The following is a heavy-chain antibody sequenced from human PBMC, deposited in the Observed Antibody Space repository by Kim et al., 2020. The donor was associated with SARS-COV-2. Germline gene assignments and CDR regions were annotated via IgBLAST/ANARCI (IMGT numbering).Heavy chain of an antibody. Sequence: GGSLRLSCAASGFTFSSYAMHWVRQAPGKGLEWVAVISYDGSNKYYADSVKGRFTISRDNSKNTLYLQMNSLRAEDTAVYYCARDLPHYYGSGSYSSPYYYYGMDVWGQGTTVPVSS. D-gene: IGHD3-10*01. J-gene: IGHJ6*02. CDR3: ARDLPHYYGSGSYSSPYYYYGMDV. CDR2: ISYDGSNK. CDR1: GFTFSSYA. V-gene: IGHV3-30*04.